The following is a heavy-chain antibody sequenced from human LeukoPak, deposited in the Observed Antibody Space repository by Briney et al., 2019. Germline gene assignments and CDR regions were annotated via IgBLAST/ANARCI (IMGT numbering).Heavy chain of an antibody. V-gene: IGHV3-30*04. CDR3: ARDQVQHCSSGSCYVIDN. J-gene: IGHJ4*02. CDR2: MYYGGSNK. CDR1: GVAFDIYA. Sequence: GGTLRLSCAASGVAFDIYAMRWVRQAPGKGLEWVGFMYYGGSNKYNAYSEKGRFTSVEDYSKNTVYLQMTSLRVADTAVYYCARDQVQHCSSGSCYVIDNWGPGTLVAVSS. D-gene: IGHD2-15*01.